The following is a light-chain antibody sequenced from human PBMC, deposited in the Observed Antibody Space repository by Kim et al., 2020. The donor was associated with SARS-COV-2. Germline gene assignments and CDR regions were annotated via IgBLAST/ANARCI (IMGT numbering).Light chain of an antibody. CDR1: QGISNY. CDR3: QQCKGAPWT. V-gene: IGKV1-27*01. J-gene: IGKJ1*01. Sequence: ASVGDRVPIPCRASQGISNYLAWYQQKPGKVPKLLIYAASALRSGVPSRFSGSGSGTDFTLPITSLQPEDVAVYYCQQCKGAPWTFGHGTKVDIK. CDR2: AAS.